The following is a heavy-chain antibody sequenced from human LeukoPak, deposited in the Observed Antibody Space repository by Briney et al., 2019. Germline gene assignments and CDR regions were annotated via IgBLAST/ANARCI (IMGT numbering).Heavy chain of an antibody. J-gene: IGHJ4*02. CDR1: GGTFSSYT. D-gene: IGHD4-23*01. Sequence: SVKVSCKASGGTFSSYTTSWVRQAPGQGLEWMGRIIPILGIANYAQKFQGRVTITADKSTSTAYMELSSMRSEDTAVYYCASRGYGGNLRGFDYWGQGTLVTVSS. V-gene: IGHV1-69*02. CDR3: ASRGYGGNLRGFDY. CDR2: IIPILGIA.